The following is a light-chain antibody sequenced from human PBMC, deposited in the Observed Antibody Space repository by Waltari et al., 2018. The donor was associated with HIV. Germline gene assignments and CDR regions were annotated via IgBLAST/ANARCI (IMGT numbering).Light chain of an antibody. CDR2: LAS. Sequence: DIVMTQSPDSLAVSLGERATINCTSSPSVLASSANQHYLAWYQQRPGQPPTLLIYLASSRESGVPDRFSGSGSGTDFALTISSLQAEDVAVYYCQQYFLTPFTFGGGTKVEIK. J-gene: IGKJ4*01. V-gene: IGKV4-1*01. CDR1: PSVLASSANQHY. CDR3: QQYFLTPFT.